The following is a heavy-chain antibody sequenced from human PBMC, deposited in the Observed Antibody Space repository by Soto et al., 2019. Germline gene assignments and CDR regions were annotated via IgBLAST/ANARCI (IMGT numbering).Heavy chain of an antibody. D-gene: IGHD2-15*01. J-gene: IGHJ6*02. CDR2: IDPSDSYT. CDR3: ARLSCSGGSCPYYYYGMDV. CDR1: RYSFTSYS. Sequence: GESLKMSCKGCRYSFTSYSISWARQLPGKGLEWMGRIDPSDSYTNYSPSFQGHVTISADKSISTAYLQWSSLKASGTAMYYCARLSCSGGSCPYYYYGMDVWGQGTTVTVSS. V-gene: IGHV5-10-1*01.